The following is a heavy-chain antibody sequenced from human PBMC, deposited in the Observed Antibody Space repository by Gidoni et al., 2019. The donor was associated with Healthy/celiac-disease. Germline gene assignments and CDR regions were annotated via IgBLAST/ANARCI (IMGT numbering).Heavy chain of an antibody. J-gene: IGHJ3*02. V-gene: IGHV3-30*18. Sequence: RLSCAASGFTFSSYGMHWVRQAPGKGLEWVAVISYDGSNKYYADSVKGRFTISRDNSKNTLYLQMNSLRAEDTAVYYCAKDQGKTEDAFDIWGQGTMVTVSS. CDR3: AKDQGKTEDAFDI. CDR2: ISYDGSNK. CDR1: GFTFSSYG.